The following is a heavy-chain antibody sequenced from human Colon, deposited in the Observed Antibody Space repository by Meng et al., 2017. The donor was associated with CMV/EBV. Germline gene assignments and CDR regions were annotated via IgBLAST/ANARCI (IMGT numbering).Heavy chain of an antibody. CDR3: ASRSYTYFDSGTHASMDV. CDR1: GFTFSNYA. CDR2: ISSHGGNQ. Sequence: GGSLRLSCAAPGFTFSNYAVHWVRQAPGKGLEWVALISSHGGNQYYADSVKGRFIISRDNSKNSLYLQINSLRPEDTAVYYCASRSYTYFDSGTHASMDVWGQGTAVTVSS. J-gene: IGHJ6*02. V-gene: IGHV3-30-3*01. D-gene: IGHD3-10*01.